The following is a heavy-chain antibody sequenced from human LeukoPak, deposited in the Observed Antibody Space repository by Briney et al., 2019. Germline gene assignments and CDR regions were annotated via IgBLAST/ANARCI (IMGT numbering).Heavy chain of an antibody. CDR3: ARDYQWSFDY. D-gene: IGHD2-15*01. CDR2: ISSRSNII. Sequence: GGSLRLSWAASEFTFSSYSMNWVRQAPGKGLEWVSYISSRSNIISYADSVKGRFTISTDNAKNSLYLQMNSLRDEDTAVYYCARDYQWSFDYWGQGTLVTVSS. J-gene: IGHJ4*02. CDR1: EFTFSSYS. V-gene: IGHV3-48*02.